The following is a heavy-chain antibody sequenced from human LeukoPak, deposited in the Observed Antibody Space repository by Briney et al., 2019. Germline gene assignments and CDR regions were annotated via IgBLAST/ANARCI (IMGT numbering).Heavy chain of an antibody. D-gene: IGHD3-10*01. V-gene: IGHV3-48*04. Sequence: PGGSLRLSCVVSGFTFSSCSMNWVSQAPGKGLEWVSYISSSTTRYYADSVKGRFTISRDNAKNSLYLQMNTLRAEDTAVYYCARDGLYYGSGSYWDYWGQGTLVTVSS. CDR3: ARDGLYYGSGSYWDY. J-gene: IGHJ4*02. CDR2: ISSSTTR. CDR1: GFTFSSCS.